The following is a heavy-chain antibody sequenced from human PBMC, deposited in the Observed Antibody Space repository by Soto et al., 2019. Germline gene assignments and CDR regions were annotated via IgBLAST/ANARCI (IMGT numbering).Heavy chain of an antibody. V-gene: IGHV3-7*03. CDR2: IKQDGSEK. D-gene: IGHD3-16*01. CDR1: GFTFSSYW. J-gene: IGHJ3*02. CDR3: ARAHVLRSNIFDAFDI. Sequence: GGSLRLSCAASGFTFSSYWMSWVRQAPGKGLEWVANIKQDGSEKYYVDSVKGRFTISRDNAKNSLYLQMNSLRAEDTAVYYCARAHVLRSNIFDAFDIWGQGTMVTVSS.